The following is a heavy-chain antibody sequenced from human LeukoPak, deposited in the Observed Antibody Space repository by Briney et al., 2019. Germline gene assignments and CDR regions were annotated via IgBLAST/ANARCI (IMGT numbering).Heavy chain of an antibody. V-gene: IGHV1-2*02. CDR2: INSNSGGT. D-gene: IGHD6-19*01. Sequence: GASVKVSCKASGYTFTGYYMHWVRQAPGQGLEWMGWINSNSGGTNYAQKFQGRVTMTRDTSISTAYMELSRLRSDDTAVYYCARVRIAVAGKYYFDYWGQGTLVTVSS. CDR1: GYTFTGYY. J-gene: IGHJ4*02. CDR3: ARVRIAVAGKYYFDY.